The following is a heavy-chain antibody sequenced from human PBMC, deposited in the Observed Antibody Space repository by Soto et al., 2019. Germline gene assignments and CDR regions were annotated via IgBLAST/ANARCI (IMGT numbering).Heavy chain of an antibody. CDR1: AFTLRAYG. J-gene: IGHJ4*02. CDR2: ISYEGKKE. Sequence: PEGCMRLSCAPSAFTLRAYGMHWVRQAPGNAREWVAVISYEGKKEYYSYSVKGRFSISRDSSKNTRYLQMNSLRAEDTAVYYCAKDLVAFTTGRRSPFGSWGQGTLVTVSS. CDR3: AKDLVAFTTGRRSPFGS. V-gene: IGHV3-30*18. D-gene: IGHD1-1*01.